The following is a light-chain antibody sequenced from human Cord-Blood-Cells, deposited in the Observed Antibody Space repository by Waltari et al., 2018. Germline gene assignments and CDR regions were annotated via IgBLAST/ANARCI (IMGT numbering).Light chain of an antibody. CDR3: QQYYSTPWT. J-gene: IGKJ1*01. CDR1: QSVLYSSNNKNY. Sequence: DIVMTQSPDSLAVSLGERATINCKSSQSVLYSSNNKNYLAWYQQKPGQPPKLLIYWASTRESGVPDRCSGSGSGTDFTLTISSLQAEDVAVYNCQQYYSTPWTFGQGTKVEIK. V-gene: IGKV4-1*01. CDR2: WAS.